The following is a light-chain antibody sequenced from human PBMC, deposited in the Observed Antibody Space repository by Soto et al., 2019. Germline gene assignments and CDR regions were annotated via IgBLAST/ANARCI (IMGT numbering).Light chain of an antibody. CDR1: QSVSSY. J-gene: IGKJ1*01. CDR2: GAS. V-gene: IGKV3-20*01. Sequence: IVMTQSLATLSVSPGERATLSCRASQSVSSYLAWYQQKPGQAPRLLIHGASNRAGGVPDRVSGSGSGTAFTLTISRLEPEDFALYYCQQYATSPWTFGQGTKVDIK. CDR3: QQYATSPWT.